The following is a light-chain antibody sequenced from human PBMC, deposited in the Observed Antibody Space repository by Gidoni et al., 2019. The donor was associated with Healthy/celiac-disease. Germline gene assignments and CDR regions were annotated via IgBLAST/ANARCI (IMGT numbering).Light chain of an antibody. V-gene: IGKV1-39*01. CDR2: AAS. Sequence: DIQMTQSPSSLSASVGDRVTITCRASQSISSYLNCYQQKPGKAHKLLIYAASSLQSGVPSRFSGSGSGTDFTLNISSLQPEDFATYYCQQSYSSLYTFGQGTKLEIK. J-gene: IGKJ2*01. CDR3: QQSYSSLYT. CDR1: QSISSY.